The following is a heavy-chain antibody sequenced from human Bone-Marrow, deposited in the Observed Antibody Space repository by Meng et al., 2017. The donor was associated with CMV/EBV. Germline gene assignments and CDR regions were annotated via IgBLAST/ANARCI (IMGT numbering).Heavy chain of an antibody. D-gene: IGHD6-13*01. CDR3: ARVEGIVVVPAIIAASGTHDY. CDR2: ISPDNGKT. V-gene: IGHV1-18*01. CDR1: GYTLSSYG. J-gene: IGHJ4*02. Sequence: QAQLVESGAELKKAGASVKVSCKASGYTLSSYGISWVRQAPGQGLEWVGWISPDNGKTNYAQIFQGRVTMTTDTSTSTTYMELRSLTFSDTAIYYCARVEGIVVVPAIIAASGTHDYWGQGTLVTSPQ.